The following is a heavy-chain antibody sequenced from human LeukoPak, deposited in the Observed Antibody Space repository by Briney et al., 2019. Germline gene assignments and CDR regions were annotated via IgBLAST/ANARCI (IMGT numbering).Heavy chain of an antibody. Sequence: GGSLRLSCAASGFTVSSSYMSWVRQAPGKGLEWVSVIYSGGSTYYADSVKGRFTISRDNSKNTLYLQMNSLRAEDTAVYYCARNLAGGGGRPDYWGQGTLVTVSS. J-gene: IGHJ4*02. CDR1: GFTVSSSY. D-gene: IGHD3-16*01. CDR2: IYSGGST. V-gene: IGHV3-66*01. CDR3: ARNLAGGGGRPDY.